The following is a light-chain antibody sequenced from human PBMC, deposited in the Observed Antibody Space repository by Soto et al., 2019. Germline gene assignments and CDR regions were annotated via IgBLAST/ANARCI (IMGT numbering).Light chain of an antibody. Sequence: DMQMTQPPSTLSASVGDRVTITCLASQSIMSWLASCQQIPGRAPTLLIHDASRLESGVSSRFSGSGSGTEFTLTISSLEPEDFAPYYCQQYNSCSPTFGQGPKVDIK. CDR1: QSIMSW. V-gene: IGKV1-5*01. CDR2: DAS. J-gene: IGKJ1*01. CDR3: QQYNSCSPT.